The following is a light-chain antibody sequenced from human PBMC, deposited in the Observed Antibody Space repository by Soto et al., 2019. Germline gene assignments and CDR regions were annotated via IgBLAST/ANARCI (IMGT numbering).Light chain of an antibody. CDR1: QNLSRY. Sequence: EIVLTQSPGTLSLSPGDRASLSCRASQNLSRYFLAWYQHKPGQAPRLLIYGASTRATGIPARFSGSGSGTEFTLTINSLQSEDFAVYYCQQYNNWPRTFGQGTKVDIK. V-gene: IGKV3-15*01. CDR2: GAS. J-gene: IGKJ1*01. CDR3: QQYNNWPRT.